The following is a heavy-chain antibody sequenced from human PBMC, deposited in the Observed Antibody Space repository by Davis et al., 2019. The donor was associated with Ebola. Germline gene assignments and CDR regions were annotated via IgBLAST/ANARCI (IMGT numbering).Heavy chain of an antibody. CDR1: GFTLRNYA. CDR2: ISKTSVYT. D-gene: IGHD1-26*01. V-gene: IGHV3-23*01. CDR3: AREELGADRVFDY. Sequence: GGSLRLSCVASGFTLRNYAMNWVRQAPGKGLEWVSTISKTSVYTYYAESVKGRFTISRDNSKHTLFLQMSSLRAEDTAVYYCAREELGADRVFDYWGQGTLVSVSS. J-gene: IGHJ4*02.